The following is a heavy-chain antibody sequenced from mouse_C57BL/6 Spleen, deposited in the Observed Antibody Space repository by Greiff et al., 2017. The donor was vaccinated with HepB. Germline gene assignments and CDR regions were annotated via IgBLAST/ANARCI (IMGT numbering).Heavy chain of an antibody. D-gene: IGHD2-3*01. CDR3: ARKGAYNGYYGFDV. J-gene: IGHJ1*03. CDR2: IYWDDDK. CDR1: GFSLSTSGMG. V-gene: IGHV8-12*01. Sequence: QVTLKESGPGILQSSQTLSLTCSFSGFSLSTSGMGVSWIRQPSGKGLEWLAHIYWDDDKRYNPSLKSRLTISKDTSRNQVFLRITSVDTADTATYYSARKGAYNGYYGFDVWGTGTTVTVSS.